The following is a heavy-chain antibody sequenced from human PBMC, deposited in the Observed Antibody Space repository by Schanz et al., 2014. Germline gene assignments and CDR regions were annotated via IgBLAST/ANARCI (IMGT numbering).Heavy chain of an antibody. CDR1: GFAFRSYA. CDR3: ARARSWPDY. J-gene: IGHJ4*02. D-gene: IGHD6-13*01. V-gene: IGHV3-30-3*01. CDR2: ISHDGNNK. Sequence: QAQLVESGGGVVQPGRSLRLSCAASGFAFRSYAMHWVRQAPGKGLEWAALISHDGNNKHYVDSVKGRFTISRDTPKNTLYVQMNSLRAEDTAVYYCARARSWPDYWGQGTLVTGSS.